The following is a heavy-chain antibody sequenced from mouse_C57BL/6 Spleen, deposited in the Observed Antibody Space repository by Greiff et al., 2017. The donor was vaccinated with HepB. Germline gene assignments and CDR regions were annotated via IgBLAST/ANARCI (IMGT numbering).Heavy chain of an antibody. Sequence: VQLQQPGAELVKPGASVKLSCKASGYTFTSYWMHWVKQRPGQGLEWIGMIHPNSGSTNYNEKFKSKATLTVDKSSSTAYMQLSSLTSEDAAVYYCARGYYVDYAMDYWGQGTSVTVSS. CDR2: IHPNSGST. CDR3: ARGYYVDYAMDY. V-gene: IGHV1-64*01. CDR1: GYTFTSYW. J-gene: IGHJ4*01. D-gene: IGHD2-3*01.